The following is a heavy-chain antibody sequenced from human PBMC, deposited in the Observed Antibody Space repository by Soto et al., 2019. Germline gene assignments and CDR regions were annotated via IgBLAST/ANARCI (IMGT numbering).Heavy chain of an antibody. CDR1: GFTFSTYS. Sequence: EVQLVESGGGLVKPGGSLRLSCAASGFTFSTYSMSWVRQAPGKGLEWVSSISISSSYIYYADSVKGRFTISRDNAKNSLYLQINSLRAEDTAVYYCAREEVAHSSSCHDYWGQGTLVTVSS. J-gene: IGHJ4*02. V-gene: IGHV3-21*01. CDR3: AREEVAHSSSCHDY. D-gene: IGHD6-13*01. CDR2: ISISSSYI.